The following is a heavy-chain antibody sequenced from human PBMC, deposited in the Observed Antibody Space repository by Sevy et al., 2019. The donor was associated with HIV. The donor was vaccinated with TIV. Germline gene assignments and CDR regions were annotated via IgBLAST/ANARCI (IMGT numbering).Heavy chain of an antibody. CDR3: ARTTFGVNNWFDP. D-gene: IGHD3-3*01. Sequence: GGSLRLSCAASGFTFSDYYMSWICQAPGKGLEWVSYISSSGSTIYYADSVKGRFTISRDNAKNSLYLQMNSLRAEDTAVYYCARTTFGVNNWFDPWGQGTLVTVSS. CDR1: GFTFSDYY. V-gene: IGHV3-11*01. J-gene: IGHJ5*02. CDR2: ISSSGSTI.